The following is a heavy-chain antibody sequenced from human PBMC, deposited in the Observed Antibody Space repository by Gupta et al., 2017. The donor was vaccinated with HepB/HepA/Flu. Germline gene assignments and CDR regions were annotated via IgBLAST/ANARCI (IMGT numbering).Heavy chain of an antibody. CDR3: AVLLWFGEVDY. V-gene: IGHV3-23*01. CDR1: GFTFSRYA. Sequence: EVQLLESGGGLVQPGGSLRLSCAASGFTFSRYAMRWVRQAPGKGLEWVSAISGSGGSTYYADSVKGRFTISRDNSKNTLYLQMNSLRAEDTAVYYCAVLLWFGEVDYWGQGTLVTVSS. D-gene: IGHD3-10*01. J-gene: IGHJ4*02. CDR2: ISGSGGST.